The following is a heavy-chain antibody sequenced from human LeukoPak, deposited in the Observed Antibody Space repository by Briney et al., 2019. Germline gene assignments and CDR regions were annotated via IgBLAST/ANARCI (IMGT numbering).Heavy chain of an antibody. CDR2: INPNSGGT. D-gene: IGHD6-19*01. J-gene: IGHJ4*02. V-gene: IGHV1-2*02. Sequence: ASVKVSCKASGYTFTGYYMHWVRQAPGQGLEWMGWINPNSGGTNYAQKFQGRVTMTRDTSISTAYMELSRLRSDDTAVYYCAILALAVAGPFDYWGQGTLVTVSS. CDR1: GYTFTGYY. CDR3: AILALAVAGPFDY.